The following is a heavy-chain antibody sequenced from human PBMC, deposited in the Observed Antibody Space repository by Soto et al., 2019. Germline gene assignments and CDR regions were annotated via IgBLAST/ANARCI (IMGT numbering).Heavy chain of an antibody. Sequence: GGSLRLSCAASGFTFSSYGMHWVRQAPGKGLEWVAVISYDGSNKYYADSVKGRFTISRDNSKNTLYLQMNSLRAEDTAVYYCAREDIVATIPDYWGQGTLVTVSS. CDR3: AREDIVATIPDY. CDR2: ISYDGSNK. CDR1: GFTFSSYG. D-gene: IGHD5-12*01. J-gene: IGHJ4*02. V-gene: IGHV3-30*03.